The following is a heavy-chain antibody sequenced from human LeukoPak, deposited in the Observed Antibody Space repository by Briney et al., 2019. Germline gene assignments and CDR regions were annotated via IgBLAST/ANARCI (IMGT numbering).Heavy chain of an antibody. J-gene: IGHJ6*02. Sequence: GGSLRLSCVASVFTFSSYSMHWVRQAPGKGRVWVSRTFVDGSSTSYADSVKGRFTISRDNTKNTLYLQMSSLRDDDTAVYYCARAGASYAMDVWGQGTTVTVS. D-gene: IGHD1-14*01. CDR1: VFTFSSYS. V-gene: IGHV3-74*01. CDR2: TFVDGSST. CDR3: ARAGASYAMDV.